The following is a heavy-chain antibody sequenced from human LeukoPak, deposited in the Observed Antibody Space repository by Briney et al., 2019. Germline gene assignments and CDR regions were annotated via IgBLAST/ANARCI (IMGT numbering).Heavy chain of an antibody. CDR1: GGSFSGYY. J-gene: IGHJ4*02. D-gene: IGHD5-18*01. CDR2: INHSGST. V-gene: IGHV4-34*01. Sequence: PSETLSLTCAVYGGSFSGYYWSWIRQPPGKGLAWIGEINHSGSTNYNPSLKSRVTISVDTSKNQFSLKLSSVTAADTAVYYCARGVQLWLLNYFDYWGQGTLVTVSS. CDR3: ARGVQLWLLNYFDY.